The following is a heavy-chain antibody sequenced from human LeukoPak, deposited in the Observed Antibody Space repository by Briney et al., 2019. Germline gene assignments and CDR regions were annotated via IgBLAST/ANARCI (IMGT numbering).Heavy chain of an antibody. D-gene: IGHD6-13*01. V-gene: IGHV1-24*01. J-gene: IGHJ4*02. CDR1: GYTLTELS. CDR2: FDPEDGET. Sequence: ASVKVSCKVSGYTLTELSMHWVRQAPGKGLEWMGSFDPEDGETIYAQKFQGRVTMTTDTSTSTAYMELRSLRSDDTAVYYCARVGAAAGTDPRYWGQGTLVTVSS. CDR3: ARVGAAAGTDPRY.